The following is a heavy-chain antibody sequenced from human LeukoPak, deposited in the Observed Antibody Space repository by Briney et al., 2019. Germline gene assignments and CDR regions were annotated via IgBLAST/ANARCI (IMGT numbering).Heavy chain of an antibody. CDR3: ARFAAGGSYYYYMDV. D-gene: IGHD6-25*01. J-gene: IGHJ6*03. Sequence: GGSLRLSCAASGFTFNIYWMSWVRQAPGQGLEWVANIKQDGSDKYSVDSVKGRFTISRDNAKNSVYLQMNSLRADDTAVYYCARFAAGGSYYYYMDVWGKGTTVTVSS. V-gene: IGHV3-7*01. CDR1: GFTFNIYW. CDR2: IKQDGSDK.